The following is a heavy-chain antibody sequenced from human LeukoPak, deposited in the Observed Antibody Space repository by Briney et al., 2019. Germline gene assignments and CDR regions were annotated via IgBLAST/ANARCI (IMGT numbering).Heavy chain of an antibody. V-gene: IGHV3-23*01. CDR3: AKASSAVNGCIDY. D-gene: IGHD2-8*01. Sequence: PGGSLRLSCAASGFTFSSYAMSWVRQAPGKGLEWVSAISGSGGSTYYADSVKGRFTISRDNSKNTLYLQMNSLRAEDTAIYYCAKASSAVNGCIDYWGQGTLVTVSS. J-gene: IGHJ4*02. CDR1: GFTFSSYA. CDR2: ISGSGGST.